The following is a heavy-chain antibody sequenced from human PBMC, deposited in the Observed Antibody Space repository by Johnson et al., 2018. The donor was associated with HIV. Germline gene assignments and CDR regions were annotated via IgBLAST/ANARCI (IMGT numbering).Heavy chain of an antibody. CDR1: GFTFSSYA. CDR2: ISSNGGST. J-gene: IGHJ3*02. D-gene: IGHD5-24*01. CDR3: ARAYNDAFDM. Sequence: VQLVESGGGLVQPGGSLRLSCAASGFTFSSYAMHWVRQAPGKGLEYVSAISSNGGSTYYANSVKGRFTISRDNSKNTLYLQMNSLRAEDTAVFYWARAYNDAFDMWGQGTMVTVSS. V-gene: IGHV3-64*01.